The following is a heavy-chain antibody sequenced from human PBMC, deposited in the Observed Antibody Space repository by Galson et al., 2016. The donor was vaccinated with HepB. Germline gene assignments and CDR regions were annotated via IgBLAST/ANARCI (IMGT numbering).Heavy chain of an antibody. D-gene: IGHD6-19*01. Sequence: SLRLSCAASGFTFTYYSMHWVRQAPGKGLEYVSSVSISGDITHYGDAVKGRFTISRDNSKDTLYLQMSSLRPDDTAVYYCVKEGPGGGWYDFDYWGPGILVTVSS. CDR1: GFTFTYYS. CDR3: VKEGPGGGWYDFDY. CDR2: VSISGDIT. V-gene: IGHV3-64D*06. J-gene: IGHJ4*02.